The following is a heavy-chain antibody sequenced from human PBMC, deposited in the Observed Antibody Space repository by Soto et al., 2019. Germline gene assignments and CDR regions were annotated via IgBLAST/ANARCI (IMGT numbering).Heavy chain of an antibody. D-gene: IGHD3-9*01. CDR1: GGSFSGYY. CDR2: INHSGST. CDR3: ATYPYDILTGYSGY. Sequence: SETLSLTCAVYGGSFSGYYWSWIRQPPGKGLEWIGEINHSGSTNYNPSLKSRVTISVDTSKNQFSLKLSSVTAADTAVYYCATYPYDILTGYSGYWGQGTLVTVSS. V-gene: IGHV4-34*01. J-gene: IGHJ4*02.